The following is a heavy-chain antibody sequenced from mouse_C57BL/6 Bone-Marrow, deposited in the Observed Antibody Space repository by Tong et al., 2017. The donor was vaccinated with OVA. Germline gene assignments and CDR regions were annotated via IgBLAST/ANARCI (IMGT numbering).Heavy chain of an antibody. Sequence: EVQLVESGGGLVKPGGSLKLSCAASGFTFSDYGMHWVRQAPEKGLEWVAYISSGSSTIYYADTVKGRFTISRDNAKNTLFLQMTSLRYEDTAMYYCARRITRYFDVWGTGTTVTVSS. CDR1: GFTFSDYG. V-gene: IGHV5-17*01. CDR3: ARRITRYFDV. J-gene: IGHJ1*03. CDR2: ISSGSSTI.